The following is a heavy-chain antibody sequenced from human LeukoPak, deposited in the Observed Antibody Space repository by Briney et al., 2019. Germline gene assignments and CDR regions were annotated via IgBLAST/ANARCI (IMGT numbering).Heavy chain of an antibody. CDR3: ARGPTISETGYFDY. V-gene: IGHV4-34*01. CDR1: GGSFSAYY. D-gene: IGHD1-1*01. J-gene: IGHJ4*03. Sequence: SETLSLTCAVYGGSFSAYYWSWIRQSPGKGMQWIAEVNHRGDTNYNPSVKGRVTISVDTSKNQFSLKVTSLTAADTAVYYCARGPTISETGYFDYWGQGTLVTVSS. CDR2: VNHRGDT.